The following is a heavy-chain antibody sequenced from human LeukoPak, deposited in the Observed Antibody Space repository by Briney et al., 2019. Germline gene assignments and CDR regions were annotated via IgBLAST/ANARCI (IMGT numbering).Heavy chain of an antibody. Sequence: GASVKVSCKASGYTFTSYDINWVRQATGQGLEWMGWMNPNSGNTGYAQRFQGRVTITADESTNTAYMELSSLRSEDTAVYYCARGKFHDYGDYGLGVEANFDLWGRGTLVTVSS. CDR2: MNPNSGNT. CDR3: ARGKFHDYGDYGLGVEANFDL. D-gene: IGHD4-17*01. CDR1: GYTFTSYD. V-gene: IGHV1-8*01. J-gene: IGHJ2*01.